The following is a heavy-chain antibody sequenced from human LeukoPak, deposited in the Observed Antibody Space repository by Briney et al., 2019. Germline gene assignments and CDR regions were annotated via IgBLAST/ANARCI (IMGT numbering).Heavy chain of an antibody. Sequence: GGSLRLSCAASGFTFSSFAMSWVRQAPGKGLEWVATISGSGANTYFADSVKGRFTISRDKSKNTLYLQMNSLRAEDTAVYYCAKDGKYSSGWWWFDPWGQGTLVTVSS. CDR2: ISGSGANT. V-gene: IGHV3-23*01. CDR3: AKDGKYSSGWWWFDP. CDR1: GFTFSSFA. J-gene: IGHJ5*02. D-gene: IGHD6-19*01.